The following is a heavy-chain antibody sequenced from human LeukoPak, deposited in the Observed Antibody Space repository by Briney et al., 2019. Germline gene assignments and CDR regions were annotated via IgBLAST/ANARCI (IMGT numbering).Heavy chain of an antibody. Sequence: SETLSLTCTVSGGSISSGSYYWSWIRQPAGKGLEWIGRIETSGSTNYNPSLKSRVTISVDTSKNQFSLKVSSVTAADTAVYYCAREGGYSYGDAPLHFDNWGQGTLVTVSS. CDR3: AREGGYSYGDAPLHFDN. CDR2: IETSGST. J-gene: IGHJ4*02. CDR1: GGSISSGSYY. D-gene: IGHD5-18*01. V-gene: IGHV4-61*02.